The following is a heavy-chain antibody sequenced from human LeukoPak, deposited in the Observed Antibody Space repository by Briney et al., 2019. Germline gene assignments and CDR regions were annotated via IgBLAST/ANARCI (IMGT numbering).Heavy chain of an antibody. V-gene: IGHV3-74*01. CDR3: AKGGEYYYDSSGYLPDY. J-gene: IGHJ4*02. D-gene: IGHD3-22*01. CDR2: INGDESST. Sequence: PGGSLRLSCAASAFTFNTYWMHWVRQVPGRGLERVSRINGDESSTNYADSVKGRFTISRDNSKNTLYLQMNSLRAEDTAVYYCAKGGEYYYDSSGYLPDYWGQGTLVTVSS. CDR1: AFTFNTYW.